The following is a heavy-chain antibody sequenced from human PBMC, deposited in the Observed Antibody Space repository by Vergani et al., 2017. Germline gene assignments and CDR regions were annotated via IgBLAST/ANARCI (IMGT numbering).Heavy chain of an antibody. CDR2: MNPNSGNT. J-gene: IGHJ4*02. Sequence: QVQLVQSGAEVKKPGASVKVSCKASGYTFTSYDINWVRQATGQGLEWMGWMNPNSGNTGYAQKFQGRVTMTRNTSISTAYMELSSLRSEDTAVYYCARASRYCTNGVCYIPDHFDYWGQGTLVTVSS. D-gene: IGHD2-8*01. CDR1: GYTFTSYD. CDR3: ARASRYCTNGVCYIPDHFDY. V-gene: IGHV1-8*01.